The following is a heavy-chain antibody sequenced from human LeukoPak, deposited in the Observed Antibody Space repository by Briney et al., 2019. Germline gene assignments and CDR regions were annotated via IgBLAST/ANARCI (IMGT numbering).Heavy chain of an antibody. D-gene: IGHD6-19*01. V-gene: IGHV3-23*01. CDR1: GFTFSSYA. CDR3: AKDRLGSGWARAHTPPSRN. CDR2: ISGSGGST. J-gene: IGHJ4*02. Sequence: PGGSLRLSCAASGFTFSSYAMSWVRQAPGKGLEWVSAISGSGGSTYYADSVKGRFTISRDNSKNTLYLQMNSLRAEDTAVYYCAKDRLGSGWARAHTPPSRNWGQGTLVTVSS.